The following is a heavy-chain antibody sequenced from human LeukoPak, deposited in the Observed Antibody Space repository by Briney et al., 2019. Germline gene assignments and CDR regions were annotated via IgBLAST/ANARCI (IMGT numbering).Heavy chain of an antibody. CDR1: GDSINSGSYH. V-gene: IGHV4-39*02. CDR2: IQHSGNT. Sequence: PSETLPLTCTVSGDSINSGSYHWGWIRQPPGKGLEWVGSIQHSGNTYYNPSLKSRLTISVDTSKNQFSLKLNSVTAADTAVYYCARDGSHWGQGTLVTVSS. J-gene: IGHJ4*02. D-gene: IGHD2-2*03. CDR3: ARDGSH.